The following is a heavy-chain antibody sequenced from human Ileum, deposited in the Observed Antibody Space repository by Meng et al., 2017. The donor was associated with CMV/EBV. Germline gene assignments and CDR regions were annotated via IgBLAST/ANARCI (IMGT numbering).Heavy chain of an antibody. J-gene: IGHJ6*02. V-gene: IGHV3-21*01. D-gene: IGHD2-2*01. CDR1: GFPFSSYS. CDR3: ARGYCSSTSCFYYYYGMDV. CDR2: ISSSSSYI. Sequence: GGSLTLFCSASGFPFSSYSMNWVRQAPGKGLEWVSSISSSSSYIYYADSVKGRFTISRDNAKNSLYLQMNSLRAEDTAVYYCARGYCSSTSCFYYYYGMDVWGQGTTVTVSS.